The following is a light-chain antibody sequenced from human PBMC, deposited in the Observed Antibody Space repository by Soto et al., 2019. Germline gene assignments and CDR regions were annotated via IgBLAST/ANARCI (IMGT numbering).Light chain of an antibody. CDR3: QQYNNWPPWT. Sequence: EIAMPQSTATLSLSPGERATLSFLALQRVSSNLAWYQQKPGQAPRHLNYGASTRATGIPSRFSGSGSGTEFTLTISSLQSEDFAVYYCQQYNNWPPWTFGQGTKVDIK. V-gene: IGKV3-15*01. CDR1: QRVSSN. J-gene: IGKJ1*01. CDR2: GAS.